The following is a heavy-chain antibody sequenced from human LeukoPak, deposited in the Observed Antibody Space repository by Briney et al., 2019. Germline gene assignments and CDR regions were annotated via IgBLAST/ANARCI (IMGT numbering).Heavy chain of an antibody. CDR2: IDTDGSTT. CDR1: GFTFSNSL. CDR3: ARDRDGYNY. V-gene: IGHV3-74*01. J-gene: IGHJ4*02. Sequence: GRSLTLSCAASGFTFSNSLMHWVRQVPEKRLVWVARIDTDGSTTHYADSVTGRFTISRDNAKNTLYLHMNSMRAEDTAVYYCARDRDGYNYWGQGTLVTVSS. D-gene: IGHD5-24*01.